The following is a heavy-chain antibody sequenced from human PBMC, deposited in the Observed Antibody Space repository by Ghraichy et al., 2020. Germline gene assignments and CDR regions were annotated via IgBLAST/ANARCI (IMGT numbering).Heavy chain of an antibody. Sequence: GGSLRLSCAASGFTFSPYWMHWVRQAPGKGLVWVSGISGSATKTYYADSVKGRFNISRHNSNNTLFLHMHNLTAADTAIYFCARSRRVGVAGSFDHWGQGALVTVSS. V-gene: IGHV3-23*01. J-gene: IGHJ4*02. D-gene: IGHD6-19*01. CDR3: ARSRRVGVAGSFDH. CDR2: ISGSATKT. CDR1: GFTFSPYW.